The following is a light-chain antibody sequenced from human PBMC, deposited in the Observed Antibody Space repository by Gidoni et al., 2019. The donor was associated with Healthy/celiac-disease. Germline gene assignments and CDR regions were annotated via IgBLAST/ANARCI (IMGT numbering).Light chain of an antibody. V-gene: IGKV1-33*01. Sequence: DIQLTQSPSSLSASVGDRVTITCQASQDISNYLNWYQQKPGKAPKLLIYDASNWETGVPSRFSGSGSGTDFTFTISSLQPEDIATYYCQQYDNLLSLTFGGXTKVEIK. J-gene: IGKJ4*01. CDR1: QDISNY. CDR3: QQYDNLLSLT. CDR2: DAS.